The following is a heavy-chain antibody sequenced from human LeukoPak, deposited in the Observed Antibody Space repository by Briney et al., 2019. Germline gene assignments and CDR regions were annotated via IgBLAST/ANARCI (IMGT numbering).Heavy chain of an antibody. Sequence: GGSLRLSWAASGFTVSSNNMSWVRQAPGKGLEWVAVIWYDGSNKYYADSVKGRFTISRDNSKNTLYLQMNSLRAEDTAVYYCARNYYDSSGYPFDYWGQGTLVTVSS. D-gene: IGHD3-22*01. CDR1: GFTVSSNN. V-gene: IGHV3-33*08. J-gene: IGHJ4*02. CDR3: ARNYYDSSGYPFDY. CDR2: IWYDGSNK.